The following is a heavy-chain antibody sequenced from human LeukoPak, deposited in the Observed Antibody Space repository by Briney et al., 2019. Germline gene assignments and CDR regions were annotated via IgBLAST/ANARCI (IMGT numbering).Heavy chain of an antibody. Sequence: PGGSLRLSCAASGFTFSDYYMCWICQAPGKGLEWVSYISSSSSYTNYADSVKGRFTISRDNAKNSLYLQMNSLRAEDTAVYYCARLGWATAPLDYWGQGTLVTVSS. J-gene: IGHJ4*02. D-gene: IGHD5-12*01. V-gene: IGHV3-11*06. CDR2: ISSSSSYT. CDR1: GFTFSDYY. CDR3: ARLGWATAPLDY.